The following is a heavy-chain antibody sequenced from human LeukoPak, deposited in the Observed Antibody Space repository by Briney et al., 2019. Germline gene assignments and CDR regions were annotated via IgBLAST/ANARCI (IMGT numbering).Heavy chain of an antibody. CDR3: ARDGRGVWGSYRRALFDY. CDR2: ISAYNGNT. D-gene: IGHD3-16*02. Sequence: AAVKVSCKASRYSFTSYGISWVRQAPGQGLEWMGWISAYNGNTNYAQKLQGRVTMTTDTSTSTAYMELRSLRSDDTAVYYCARDGRGVWGSYRRALFDYWGQGTLVTVSS. CDR1: RYSFTSYG. V-gene: IGHV1-18*01. J-gene: IGHJ4*02.